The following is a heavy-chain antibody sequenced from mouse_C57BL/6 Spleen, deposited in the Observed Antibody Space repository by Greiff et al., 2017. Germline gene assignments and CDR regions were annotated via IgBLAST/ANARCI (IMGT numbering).Heavy chain of an antibody. J-gene: IGHJ1*03. CDR3: AKGDYDYDWYFDV. CDR2: IWRGGST. V-gene: IGHV2-5*01. D-gene: IGHD2-4*01. Sequence: VQLQQSGPGLVQPSQSLSITCTVSGFSLTSYGVHWVRQSPGKGLEWLGVIWRGGSTDYNAAFMSRLSITKDNSKSQVFFKMNSLQADDTAIYYCAKGDYDYDWYFDVWGTGTTVTVSS. CDR1: GFSLTSYG.